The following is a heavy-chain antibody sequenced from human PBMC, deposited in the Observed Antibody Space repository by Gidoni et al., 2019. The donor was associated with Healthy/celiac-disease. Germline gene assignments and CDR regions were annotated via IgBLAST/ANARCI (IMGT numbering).Heavy chain of an antibody. D-gene: IGHD1-26*01. CDR2: INPNSGGT. CDR3: AGVLSVGAPTAGMDV. Sequence: QVQLVQSGVAVTKPGSSVTVSCTSSGYTCTGYYPHWVRQAPGQGLEWMGWINPNSGGTKYEQKFQGWVTMTRDTSISTAYMELSRLRSDDTAVYYCAGVLSVGAPTAGMDVWGQGTTVTVSS. V-gene: IGHV1-2*04. CDR1: GYTCTGYY. J-gene: IGHJ6*02.